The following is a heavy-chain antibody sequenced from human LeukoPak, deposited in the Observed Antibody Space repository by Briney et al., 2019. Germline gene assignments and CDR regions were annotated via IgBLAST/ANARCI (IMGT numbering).Heavy chain of an antibody. V-gene: IGHV3-21*01. CDR3: ARDWDIVVVPAAGSIDY. J-gene: IGHJ4*02. D-gene: IGHD2-2*01. CDR2: ISSSSSYI. Sequence: GGSLRLSCAASGFTFSSYSMNWVRQAPGKGLEWVSSISSSSSYIYYADSVKGRFTISRDNAKNSLYLQMNGLRAEDTAVYYCARDWDIVVVPAAGSIDYWGQGTLVTVSS. CDR1: GFTFSSYS.